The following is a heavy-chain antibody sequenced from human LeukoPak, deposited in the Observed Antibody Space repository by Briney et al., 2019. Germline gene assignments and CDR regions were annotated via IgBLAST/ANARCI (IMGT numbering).Heavy chain of an antibody. J-gene: IGHJ4*02. CDR3: ARGSTYYDSSGQVPFDY. D-gene: IGHD3-22*01. V-gene: IGHV3-11*06. Sequence: GGSLRLSCAASGFTFSDYYMSWIRQAPGKGLEWVSCISSSSSYTNYADSVKGRFTISRDNAKNSLYLQMNSLRAEDTAVYYCARGSTYYDSSGQVPFDYWGQGTLVTVSS. CDR1: GFTFSDYY. CDR2: ISSSSSYT.